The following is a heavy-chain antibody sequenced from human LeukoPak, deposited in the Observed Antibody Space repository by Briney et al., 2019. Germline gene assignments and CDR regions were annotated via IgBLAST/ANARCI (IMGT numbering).Heavy chain of an antibody. CDR1: GGSISSSGYY. CDR3: ASLRFLEWLLYPWFDP. CDR2: IYYSGST. V-gene: IGHV4-39*01. J-gene: IGHJ5*02. Sequence: KPSETLSLTCTVSGGSISSSGYYWGWIRQPPGKGLEWIGSIYYSGSTYYNPSLKSRVTISVDTSKNQFSLKLSSVTAADTAVYYCASLRFLEWLLYPWFDPWGQGTLVTVSS. D-gene: IGHD3-3*01.